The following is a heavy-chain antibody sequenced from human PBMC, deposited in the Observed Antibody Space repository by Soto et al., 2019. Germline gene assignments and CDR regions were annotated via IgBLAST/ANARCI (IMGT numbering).Heavy chain of an antibody. J-gene: IGHJ4*02. Sequence: GRSMRLSCAASGFSVSTNYMSWVLQAPGKGLEWVSVLYSGGSTYYADSVKGRFTISRDNSKNTLYIQMNSLRAEDTAVYYCARASIAAAGYYFDYWGQGTLVTVSS. CDR2: LYSGGST. CDR3: ARASIAAAGYYFDY. CDR1: GFSVSTNY. D-gene: IGHD6-13*01. V-gene: IGHV3-53*01.